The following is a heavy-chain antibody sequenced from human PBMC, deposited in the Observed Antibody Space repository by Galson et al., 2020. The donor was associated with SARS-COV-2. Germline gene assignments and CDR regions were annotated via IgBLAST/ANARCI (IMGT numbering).Heavy chain of an antibody. J-gene: IGHJ6*02. Sequence: ISGYYWTWIRQTPGKRLEWIGNIYYTGSTKYNPSLKSRVTISVDTSKNQFSLNLRSVTAADTAVYFCARDTPNYGEDVWGQGTTVTVSS. CDR1: ISGYY. CDR2: IYYTGST. D-gene: IGHD2-15*01. V-gene: IGHV4-59*08. CDR3: ARDTPNYGEDV.